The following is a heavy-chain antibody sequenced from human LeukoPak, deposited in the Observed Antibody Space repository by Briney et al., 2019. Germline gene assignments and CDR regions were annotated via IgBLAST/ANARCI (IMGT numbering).Heavy chain of an antibody. CDR2: ISAAGTN. CDR1: VDSISSGGYY. D-gene: IGHD5-24*01. CDR3: AGQNVPTPHGY. V-gene: IGHV4-30-2*01. J-gene: IGHJ1*01. Sequence: SQTLSLTCTVAVDSISSGGYYSSSIRQPPGKGLEWPAYISAAGTNSSNPSLKNRSTISLKRSKNHFSLNLTSITPADTAVYYCAGQNVPTPHGYWGQGTQVTLSS.